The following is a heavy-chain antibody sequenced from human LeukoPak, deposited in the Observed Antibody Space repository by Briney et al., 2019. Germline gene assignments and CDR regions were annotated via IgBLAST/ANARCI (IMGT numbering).Heavy chain of an antibody. CDR2: INPNSGGT. D-gene: IGHD1-26*01. Sequence: ASVKVSCKASGYTFTGYYMHWVRQAPGQGLEWMGRINPNSGGTSYAQKFQGRVTMTRDTSISTAYMELSRLRSDDTAVYYCARTSIVRGSYSQGDAFDIWGQGTMVTVSS. J-gene: IGHJ3*02. CDR3: ARTSIVRGSYSQGDAFDI. CDR1: GYTFTGYY. V-gene: IGHV1-2*06.